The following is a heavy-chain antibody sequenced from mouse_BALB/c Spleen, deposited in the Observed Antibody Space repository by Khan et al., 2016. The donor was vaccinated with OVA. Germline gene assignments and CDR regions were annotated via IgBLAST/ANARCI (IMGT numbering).Heavy chain of an antibody. J-gene: IGHJ1*01. Sequence: VQLQESGAELVRPGVSVKISCKGSGYTFTDYAMHWVKQRHAKSLEWIGVISTYYGDANYNQKFKGKATMTVDKSSSTAYMELGRLTSEDSAISYCSRDYGSSYRYFDVWGAGTTVTVSS. CDR2: ISTYYGDA. CDR3: SRDYGSSYRYFDV. V-gene: IGHV1S137*01. D-gene: IGHD1-1*01. CDR1: GYTFTDYA.